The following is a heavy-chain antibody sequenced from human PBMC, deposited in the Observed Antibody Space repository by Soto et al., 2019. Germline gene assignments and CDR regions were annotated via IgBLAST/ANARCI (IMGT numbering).Heavy chain of an antibody. CDR2: INAGSGDT. CDR3: ARDHVPAADNAPNDY. Sequence: GASVKVSCKASGYTFGSFAMHWLRQAPGQRLEWLGWINAGSGDTKYSQKFQGRVTITRDTSASTAYMELSSLRSEDTAVYYCARDHVPAADNAPNDYWGQGTLVTVSS. J-gene: IGHJ4*02. D-gene: IGHD2-2*01. CDR1: GYTFGSFA. V-gene: IGHV1-3*01.